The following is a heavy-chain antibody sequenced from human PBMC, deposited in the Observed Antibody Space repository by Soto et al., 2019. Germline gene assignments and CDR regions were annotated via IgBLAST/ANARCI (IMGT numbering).Heavy chain of an antibody. J-gene: IGHJ3*02. CDR3: TTDARIVVVTYDGFDI. D-gene: IGHD3-22*01. CDR2: IKSKTDGGTT. CDR1: GFNFRNAW. V-gene: IGHV3-15*01. Sequence: GGSLRLSCAASGFNFRNAWMSWVRQAPGKGLEWVGRIKSKTDGGTTDYAAPVKGRFTISRDDSKNTLYLQTNSLKTEDTAVYYCTTDARIVVVTYDGFDIWGQGTMVTVSS.